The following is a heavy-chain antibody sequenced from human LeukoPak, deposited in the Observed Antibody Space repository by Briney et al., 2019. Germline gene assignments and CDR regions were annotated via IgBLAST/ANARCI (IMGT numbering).Heavy chain of an antibody. D-gene: IGHD3-10*01. CDR2: IIPIFGTA. CDR3: ARGVVRASGTPAGY. Sequence: SVKVSCKASGGTFSSYAISWVRQAPGQGLEWMGGIIPIFGTANYAQKFQGRVTMTRDTSTSTVYMELSSLRSEDTAVYYCARGVVRASGTPAGYWGQGTLVTVSS. J-gene: IGHJ4*02. V-gene: IGHV1-69*05. CDR1: GGTFSSYA.